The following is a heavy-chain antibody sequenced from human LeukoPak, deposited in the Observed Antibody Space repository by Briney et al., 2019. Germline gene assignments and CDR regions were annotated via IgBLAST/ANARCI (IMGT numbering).Heavy chain of an antibody. D-gene: IGHD2-2*01. V-gene: IGHV3-23*01. CDR3: ARVDIVVVPALDY. CDR1: GFTFSSYA. Sequence: PGGSLRLSCAASGFTFSSYAMSWVRQAPGKGLEWVSAISGSGGSTYYADSVKGRFTISRDNSKNTLYLQMNSLRAEDMAVYYCARVDIVVVPALDYWGQGTLVTVSS. J-gene: IGHJ4*02. CDR2: ISGSGGST.